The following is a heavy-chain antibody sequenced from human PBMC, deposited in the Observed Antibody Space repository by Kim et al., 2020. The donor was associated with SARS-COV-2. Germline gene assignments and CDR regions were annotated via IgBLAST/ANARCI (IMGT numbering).Heavy chain of an antibody. V-gene: IGHV3-13*04. CDR1: GFTFSSYD. Sequence: GWSLRLSCAASGFTFSSYDMHWVRQATGKGLEWVSAIGTAGDTYYPGSVKGRFTISRENAKNSLYLQMNSLRAGDTAVYYCARGGTKDYVWGSYRPPTVTTGMDVWGQGTTVTVSS. CDR2: IGTAGDT. CDR3: ARGGTKDYVWGSYRPPTVTTGMDV. J-gene: IGHJ6*02. D-gene: IGHD3-16*02.